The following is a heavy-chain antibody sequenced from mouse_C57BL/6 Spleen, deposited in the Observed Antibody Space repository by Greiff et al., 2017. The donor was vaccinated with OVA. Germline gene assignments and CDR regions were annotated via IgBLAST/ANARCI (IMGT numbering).Heavy chain of an antibody. CDR2: IYPGSGST. Sequence: QVQLQQPGAELVKPGASVKMSCTASGYTFTSYWITWVKQRPGQGLEWIGDIYPGSGSTNYNEKFKSKATLTVDTSSSTAYMQLISLTSDDSAVYYCARSRVYWGQGTTLTVSS. CDR3: ARSRVY. V-gene: IGHV1-55*01. J-gene: IGHJ2*01. CDR1: GYTFTSYW.